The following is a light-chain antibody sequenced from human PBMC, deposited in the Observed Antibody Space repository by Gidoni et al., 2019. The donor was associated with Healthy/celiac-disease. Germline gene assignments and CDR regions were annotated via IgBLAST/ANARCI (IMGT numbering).Light chain of an antibody. Sequence: QSALTQSRSVSGSLGQSVTISCTGTSSDVGAYNYVPWYQQHPGKAPKLMIYDVSKRPSGVPDRFSGSKSGNTASLTISGLQAEDEADYHCCSYAGTYTYVFGTGTKVTVL. V-gene: IGLV2-11*01. CDR2: DVS. J-gene: IGLJ1*01. CDR3: CSYAGTYTYV. CDR1: SSDVGAYNY.